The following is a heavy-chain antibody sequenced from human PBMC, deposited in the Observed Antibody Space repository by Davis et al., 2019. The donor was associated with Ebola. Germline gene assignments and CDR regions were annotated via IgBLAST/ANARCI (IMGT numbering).Heavy chain of an antibody. Sequence: SETLSLTCAVYGGSFSGYYWSWIRQPPGKGLEWIGEINHSGSTNYNPSLKSRVTISVDTSKNQFSLKLSSVTAADTAVYYCARVERIAVAGIDRRSRFDPWGQGTLVTVSS. CDR3: ARVERIAVAGIDRRSRFDP. CDR1: GGSFSGYY. J-gene: IGHJ5*02. D-gene: IGHD6-19*01. CDR2: INHSGST. V-gene: IGHV4-34*01.